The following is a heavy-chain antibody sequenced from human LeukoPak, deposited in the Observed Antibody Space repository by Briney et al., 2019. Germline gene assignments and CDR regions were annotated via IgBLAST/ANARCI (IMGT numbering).Heavy chain of an antibody. CDR3: ARSGSHNYYYYGVDV. V-gene: IGHV1-18*01. CDR2: ISGYNGNT. CDR1: GYTFTNYG. J-gene: IGHJ6*02. D-gene: IGHD1-26*01. Sequence: ASVKVSCKASGYTFTNYGISWVRQAPGQGLEWMGWISGYNGNTKYAQKFQSRVTMTTDTSTNTVNMELRSLRSDDTAVFYCARSGSHNYYYYGVDVWGQGTTVIVS.